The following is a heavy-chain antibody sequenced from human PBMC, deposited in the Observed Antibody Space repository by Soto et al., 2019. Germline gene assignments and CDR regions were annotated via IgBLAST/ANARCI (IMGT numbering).Heavy chain of an antibody. CDR1: GFPFTTYY. D-gene: IGHD3-10*01. Sequence: ASVKVSCKASGFPFTTYYMHWVRQAPGQGLEWMGVINPSGDAKTYAQNFQGRVTMTKDTSASTVYMELSSLRSEDTAVYYCARDWELGYWGQGTLVTV. CDR3: ARDWELGY. J-gene: IGHJ4*02. V-gene: IGHV1-46*01. CDR2: INPSGDAK.